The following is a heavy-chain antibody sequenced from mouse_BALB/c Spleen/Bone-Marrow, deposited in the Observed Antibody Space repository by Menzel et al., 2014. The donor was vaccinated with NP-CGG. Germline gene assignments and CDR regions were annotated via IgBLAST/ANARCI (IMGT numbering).Heavy chain of an antibody. D-gene: IGHD2-4*01. CDR2: IWAGGST. CDR3: AREPSTMIATGFAY. V-gene: IGHV2-9*02. Sequence: VKLMESGPGLVAPSQSLSITCTVSGFSLTSYGVHWVRQPPGKGLEWLGVIWAGGSTNYNSALMSRLSISKDNSKSXVIIKMNSLQTDDTAMYYCAREPSTMIATGFAYWGQGTLVTVSA. J-gene: IGHJ3*01. CDR1: GFSLTSYG.